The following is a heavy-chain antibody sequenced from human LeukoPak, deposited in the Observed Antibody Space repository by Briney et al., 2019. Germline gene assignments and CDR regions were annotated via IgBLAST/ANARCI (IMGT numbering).Heavy chain of an antibody. V-gene: IGHV4-31*03. Sequence: SETLSLTCTVSGGSISSGGYYWSWIRQHPGKGLEWIGYIYYSGSTYYNPSLKSRVTISVDTSKSQFSLKLSSVTAADTAVYYCARILYGDYVGWGQGTLVTVSS. J-gene: IGHJ4*02. D-gene: IGHD4-17*01. CDR3: ARILYGDYVG. CDR2: IYYSGST. CDR1: GGSISSGGYY.